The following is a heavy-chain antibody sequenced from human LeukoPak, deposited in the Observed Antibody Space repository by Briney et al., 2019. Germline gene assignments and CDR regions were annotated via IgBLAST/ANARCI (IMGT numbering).Heavy chain of an antibody. CDR3: ARDTPLYSSSWYRWSDYYYYGMDV. V-gene: IGHV4-34*01. D-gene: IGHD6-13*01. CDR2: INHSGST. J-gene: IGHJ6*02. Sequence: KASETLSLTCAVYGGSFSGYYWSWIRQPPGKGLEWIGEINHSGSTNYNPSLKSRVTISVDTSKNQFSLKLSSVTAADTAVYYCARDTPLYSSSWYRWSDYYYYGMDVWGQGTTVTVSS. CDR1: GGSFSGYY.